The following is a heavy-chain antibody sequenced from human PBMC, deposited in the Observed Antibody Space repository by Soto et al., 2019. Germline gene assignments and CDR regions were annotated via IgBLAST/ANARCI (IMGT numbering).Heavy chain of an antibody. D-gene: IGHD3-3*01. Sequence: GGSLRLSCAASGFSLSSYLMNWVRQAPGKGLEWVANIKQDGSQKYYVDSVRGRFTISRDNAKNSLYLQMNSLRAEDTAIYYCARSNYDLWSGSSPDICCQGTMVTGSS. CDR2: IKQDGSQK. V-gene: IGHV3-7*03. J-gene: IGHJ3*02. CDR1: GFSLSSYL. CDR3: ARSNYDLWSGSSPDI.